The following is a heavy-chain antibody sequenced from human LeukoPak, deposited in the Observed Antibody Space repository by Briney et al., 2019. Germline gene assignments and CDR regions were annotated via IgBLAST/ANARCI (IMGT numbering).Heavy chain of an antibody. CDR2: IIVGSGET. J-gene: IGHJ5*02. V-gene: IGHV1-58*02. Sequence: SVKASCKASGFAFTSSAIQWVRQARGQRLEWLGWIIVGSGETSYAQKLQERVTITTDMSTGTSYMELSSLSPEDTVVYFCAAERYGGIFCCFAPGGRGPLVTVSS. CDR3: AAERYGGIFCCFAP. CDR1: GFAFTSSA. D-gene: IGHD3-3*02.